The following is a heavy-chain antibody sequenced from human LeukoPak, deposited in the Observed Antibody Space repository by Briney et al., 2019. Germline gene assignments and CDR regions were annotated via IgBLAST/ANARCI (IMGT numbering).Heavy chain of an antibody. V-gene: IGHV1-2*02. CDR2: INPNSGGT. CDR3: ARESQQSLDY. D-gene: IGHD6-13*01. CDR1: GYTFTGYY. J-gene: IGHJ4*02. Sequence: GASVKVSCKASGYTFTGYYMHWVRQAPGQGLEWMGWINPNSGGTNYAQKFQGRVTMTTDTSTNTAYMELRSLRSDDTAVYYCARESQQSLDYWGQGTLVTVSS.